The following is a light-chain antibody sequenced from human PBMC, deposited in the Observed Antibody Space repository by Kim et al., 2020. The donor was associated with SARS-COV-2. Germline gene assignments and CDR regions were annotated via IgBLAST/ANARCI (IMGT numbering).Light chain of an antibody. CDR1: SLRSYY. CDR3: HSRDSSGNHM. V-gene: IGLV3-19*01. Sequence: SSELTQDPAVSVALGQTVRITCQGDSLRSYYASWYQQKPGQAPVLVIYGKNNRPSGIPDRFSGSSSGNTASLTITGAQADDEADYYCHSRDSSGNHMFGG. J-gene: IGLJ3*02. CDR2: GKN.